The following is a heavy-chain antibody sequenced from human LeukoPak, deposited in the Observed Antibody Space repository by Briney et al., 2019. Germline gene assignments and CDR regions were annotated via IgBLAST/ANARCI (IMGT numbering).Heavy chain of an antibody. CDR2: INHRGST. V-gene: IGHV4-34*01. CDR1: GGSFSDYY. J-gene: IGHJ1*01. D-gene: IGHD2-8*01. CDR3: ARNGFRFLVAEYFQH. Sequence: PSETLSLTCAVYGGSFSDYYWSWIRQPPGKGLEWIGEINHRGSTNYNPSLKSRVTISVDTSKNQFSLKLSSVTAADTAVYYCARNGFRFLVAEYFQHWGQGTLVTVSS.